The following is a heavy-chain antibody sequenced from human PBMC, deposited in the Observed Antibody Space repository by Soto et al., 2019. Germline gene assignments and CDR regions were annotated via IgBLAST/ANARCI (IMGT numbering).Heavy chain of an antibody. Sequence: QVQLQQWGAGLLKPSETLSLTCAVYGGSFSGYYWSWIRQPPGKGLEWIGEINHSGSTNYNPSLKSRVTISVDTSQNPVSLKLSSVTPADTAVYYCARGQSPLEFDPWGQGTLGTVSS. CDR2: INHSGST. D-gene: IGHD1-1*01. J-gene: IGHJ5*02. V-gene: IGHV4-34*01. CDR1: GGSFSGYY. CDR3: ARGQSPLEFDP.